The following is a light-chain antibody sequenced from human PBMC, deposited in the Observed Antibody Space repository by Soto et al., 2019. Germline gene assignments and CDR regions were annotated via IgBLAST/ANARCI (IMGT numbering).Light chain of an antibody. CDR3: SSYTAFTTYV. J-gene: IGLJ1*01. CDR2: EVS. CDR1: SSDVGAYNY. V-gene: IGLV2-14*01. Sequence: QSALTQPASVSGSPGQSITISCTGTSSDVGAYNYVSWYQQHPGKAPKLMISEVSNRPSGVSDRFSGSKSGNTASLTISGLQAEDEADYYCSSYTAFTTYVFGSGTKVTVL.